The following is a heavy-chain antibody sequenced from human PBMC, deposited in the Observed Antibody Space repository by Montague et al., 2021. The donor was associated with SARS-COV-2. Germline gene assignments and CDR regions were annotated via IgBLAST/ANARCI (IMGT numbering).Heavy chain of an antibody. V-gene: IGHV6-1*01. Sequence: CAISGDSVSSNIAAWNWIRQSPSRGLEWLGRTYYRSKWYNDYAVSVRGRRTISPDTSKNQFSLQLNSVTPEDTAVYYCTQERGPGRTTWHYFDYWGQGTLVTVSS. CDR2: TYYRSKWYN. J-gene: IGHJ4*02. D-gene: IGHD1-14*01. CDR1: GDSVSSNIAA. CDR3: TQERGPGRTTWHYFDY.